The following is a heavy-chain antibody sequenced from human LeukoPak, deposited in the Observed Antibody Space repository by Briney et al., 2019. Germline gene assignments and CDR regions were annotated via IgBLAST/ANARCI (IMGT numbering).Heavy chain of an antibody. J-gene: IGHJ4*02. V-gene: IGHV4-34*01. CDR1: GGSFSGYY. CDR3: ARRRGYSYGYSSFDY. Sequence: PSETLSLTCAVYGGSFSGYYWSWIRQPPGKGLEWIGEINHSGSTNYNPSLKSRVTISVDTSKNQFSLKLSSVTAADTAVYYCARRRGYSYGYSSFDYWGQGTLVTVSS. CDR2: INHSGST. D-gene: IGHD5-18*01.